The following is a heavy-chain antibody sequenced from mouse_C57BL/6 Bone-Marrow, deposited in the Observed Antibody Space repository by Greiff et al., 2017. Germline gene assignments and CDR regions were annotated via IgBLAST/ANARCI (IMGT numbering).Heavy chain of an antibody. CDR1: GYAFSSSW. J-gene: IGHJ2*01. CDR2: IYPGDGDT. D-gene: IGHD4-1*02. V-gene: IGHV1-82*01. CDR3: ASPQLGLDY. Sequence: QVQLQQSGPELVKPGASVKISCKASGYAFSSSWMNWVKQRPGKGLEWIGRIYPGDGDTNYNGKFKGKATLTADKSSSTAYMHLSSLTSEDSAVYFCASPQLGLDYWGQGTTLTVSS.